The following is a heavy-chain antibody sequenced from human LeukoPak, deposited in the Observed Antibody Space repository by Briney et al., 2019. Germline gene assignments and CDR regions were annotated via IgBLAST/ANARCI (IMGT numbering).Heavy chain of an antibody. V-gene: IGHV5-51*01. CDR3: ASPRYSSGWPLRN. CDR1: GYIFTNYW. D-gene: IGHD6-19*01. Sequence: GESLQISCKGSGYIFTNYWIGWVRQLPGKGLEWMGIIYPGDSDTRYSPSFQGQVTISADKSISTAYLQWSSLKASDTAMYYCASPRYSSGWPLRNWGQGTLVTVSS. CDR2: IYPGDSDT. J-gene: IGHJ4*02.